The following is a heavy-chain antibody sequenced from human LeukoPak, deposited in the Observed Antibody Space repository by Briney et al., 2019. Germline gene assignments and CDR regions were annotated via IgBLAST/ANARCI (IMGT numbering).Heavy chain of an antibody. CDR2: ISHTGGSP. J-gene: IGHJ4*02. CDR1: GITFSSYG. CDR3: AKDDYYDTSGYRD. D-gene: IGHD3-22*01. Sequence: GGTLRLSCAASGITFSSYGMSWIRQAPGKGLEWVSSISHTGGSPYYADSVKGRFTVSRDNSENTLYLQMNSLTVDDTAVYYCAKDDYYDTSGYRDWGQGTLVTVSS. V-gene: IGHV3-23*01.